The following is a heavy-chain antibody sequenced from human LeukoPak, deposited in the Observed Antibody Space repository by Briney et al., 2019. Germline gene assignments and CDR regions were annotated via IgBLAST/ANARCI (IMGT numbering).Heavy chain of an antibody. Sequence: GGSLRLSCAASGFTFSNAWMSWVRQAPGKGLEWVAYIQYDGSNEQYADSVKGRFSISRDSSKNILYLQLNSLRAEDTAVYYCAKDRCSNGIGCYYYYMDVWGKGTTVTISS. CDR2: IQYDGSNE. V-gene: IGHV3-30*02. J-gene: IGHJ6*03. CDR1: GFTFSNAW. D-gene: IGHD2-8*01. CDR3: AKDRCSNGIGCYYYYMDV.